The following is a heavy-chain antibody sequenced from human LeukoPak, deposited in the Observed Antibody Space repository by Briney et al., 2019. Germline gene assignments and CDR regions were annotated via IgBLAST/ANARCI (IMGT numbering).Heavy chain of an antibody. CDR2: VGTNGVST. CDR1: GFTFSNYA. CDR3: ATGAGSRPFDN. D-gene: IGHD6-19*01. V-gene: IGHV3-23*01. J-gene: IGHJ4*02. Sequence: GGSLRLSCAASGFTFSNYAMSWVRQAPGKGLEWVSAVGTNGVSTLYADSVKGRFTISRDSSKNTVDLQMNSLRAEDTAIYYCATGAGSRPFDNWGQETLVTVSS.